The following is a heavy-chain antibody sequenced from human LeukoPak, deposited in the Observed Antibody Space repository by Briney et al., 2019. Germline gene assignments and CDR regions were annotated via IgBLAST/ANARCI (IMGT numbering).Heavy chain of an antibody. V-gene: IGHV4-39*07. Sequence: SETLCLTCTVSGGSISSSSYYWGWIRQPPGKGLEWIGSIYHSGSTYYNPSLKSRVTISVDTSKNQFSLKLSSVTAADTAVYYCARLGGPAAATLLDYWGQGTLVTVSS. CDR1: GGSISSSSYY. D-gene: IGHD2-2*01. CDR2: IYHSGST. J-gene: IGHJ4*02. CDR3: ARLGGPAAATLLDY.